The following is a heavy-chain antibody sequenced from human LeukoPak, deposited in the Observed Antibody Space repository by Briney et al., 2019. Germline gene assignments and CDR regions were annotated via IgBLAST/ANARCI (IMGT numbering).Heavy chain of an antibody. D-gene: IGHD6-13*01. CDR1: GYTFTSYY. CDR3: AREGGSSSSIYYYYYGMDV. CDR2: MNPNSGNT. V-gene: IGHV1-8*02. J-gene: IGHJ6*02. Sequence: ASVKVSCKASGYTFTSYYMHWVRQATGQGLEWMGWMNPNSGNTGYAQKFQGRVTMTRNTSISTAYMELSSLRSEDTAVYYCAREGGSSSSIYYYYYGMDVWGQGTTVTVSS.